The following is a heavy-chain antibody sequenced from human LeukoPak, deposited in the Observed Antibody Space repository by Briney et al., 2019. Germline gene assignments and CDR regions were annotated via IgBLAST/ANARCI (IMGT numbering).Heavy chain of an antibody. D-gene: IGHD3-10*01. CDR1: GFTFSSYG. Sequence: PGGSLRLSCAASGFTFSSYGMHWVCQTPGKGLEWVAFIRYDGSNKYYADSVKGRFTISRDNSKNTLYLQMNSLRAEDTAVYYCAKYQRPYYSFDYWGQGTLVTVSS. CDR2: IRYDGSNK. V-gene: IGHV3-30*02. CDR3: AKYQRPYYSFDY. J-gene: IGHJ4*02.